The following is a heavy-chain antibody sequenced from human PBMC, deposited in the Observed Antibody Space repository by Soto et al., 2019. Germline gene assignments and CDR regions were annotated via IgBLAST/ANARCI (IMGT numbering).Heavy chain of an antibody. CDR1: GYSFTNYW. J-gene: IGHJ5*02. Sequence: GESLKISCKGSGYSFTNYWIGWVRQMPGKGLEWVGIIYPGNSDTRYSPTFQGQVSISADKSISTAFLHWSSLKASDTAMYYCARHQDGYNPLDPWGQGTLVTVSS. D-gene: IGHD5-12*01. CDR3: ARHQDGYNPLDP. CDR2: IYPGNSDT. V-gene: IGHV5-51*01.